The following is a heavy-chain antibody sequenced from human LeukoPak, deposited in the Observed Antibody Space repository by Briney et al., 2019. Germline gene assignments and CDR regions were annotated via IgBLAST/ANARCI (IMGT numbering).Heavy chain of an antibody. Sequence: PGGSLRLSCAASGFTFSSYSMNWVRQAPGKGLEWVSSISSSSSYIYYADSVKGRFTISRDNAKNSLYLQMNSLRAEDTAVYYCARGSGTMVRGGSYGMDVWGQGTTVTVSS. CDR2: ISSSSSYI. D-gene: IGHD3-10*01. V-gene: IGHV3-21*01. J-gene: IGHJ6*02. CDR1: GFTFSSYS. CDR3: ARGSGTMVRGGSYGMDV.